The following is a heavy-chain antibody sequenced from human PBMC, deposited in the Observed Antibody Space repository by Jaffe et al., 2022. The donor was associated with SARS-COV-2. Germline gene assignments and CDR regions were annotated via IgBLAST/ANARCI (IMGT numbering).Heavy chain of an antibody. D-gene: IGHD3-9*01. Sequence: QLQLQESGPGLVKPSETLSLTCTVSGGSISSSSYYWGWIRQPPGKGLEWIGSIYYSGSTYYNPSLKSRVTISVDTSKNQFSLKLSSVTAADTAVYYCASSPLYYDILTGYFRFDYWGQGTLVTVSS. CDR1: GGSISSSSYY. V-gene: IGHV4-39*01. CDR3: ASSPLYYDILTGYFRFDY. CDR2: IYYSGST. J-gene: IGHJ4*02.